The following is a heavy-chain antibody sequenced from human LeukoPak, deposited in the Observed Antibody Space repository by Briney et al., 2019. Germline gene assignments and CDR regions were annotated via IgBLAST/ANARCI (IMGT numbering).Heavy chain of an antibody. CDR1: GFTFSRYS. V-gene: IGHV3-48*01. CDR3: ARIRRREWLVLAYYYYGMDV. Sequence: GGSLRLSCAASGFTFSRYSMNWVRQAPGKGLEWVSYISSSSSTIYDADSVKGRFTISRDNAKNSLYLQMNSLRAEDTAVYYCARIRRREWLVLAYYYYGMDVWGQGTTVTVSS. D-gene: IGHD6-19*01. CDR2: ISSSSSTI. J-gene: IGHJ6*02.